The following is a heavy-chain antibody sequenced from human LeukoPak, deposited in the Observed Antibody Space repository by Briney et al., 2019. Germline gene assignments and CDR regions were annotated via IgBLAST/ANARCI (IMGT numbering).Heavy chain of an antibody. Sequence: TSETLSLTCAVYGGSFSGYYWSWIRQPPGKGLEWIGEINHSGSTNYNPSLKSRVTISVDTSKNQFSLKLSSVTAADTAVYYCARGWTIVVVDYWGQGTLVTVSS. CDR3: ARGWTIVVVDY. D-gene: IGHD2-15*01. CDR2: INHSGST. CDR1: GGSFSGYY. V-gene: IGHV4-34*01. J-gene: IGHJ4*02.